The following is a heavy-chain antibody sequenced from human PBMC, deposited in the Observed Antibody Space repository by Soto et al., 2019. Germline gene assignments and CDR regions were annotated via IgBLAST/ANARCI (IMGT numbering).Heavy chain of an antibody. D-gene: IGHD3-3*01. CDR3: ARDCGFWSGYYGDFYYYYGMDV. CDR2: IYHSGST. Sequence: PSETLSLTCAVSGYSISSGYYWGWIRQPPGKGLEWIGSIYHSGSTYYNPSLKSRVTISVDTSKNQFSLKLSSVTAADTAVYYCARDCGFWSGYYGDFYYYYGMDVWGQGTTVTVS. J-gene: IGHJ6*02. V-gene: IGHV4-38-2*02. CDR1: GYSISSGYY.